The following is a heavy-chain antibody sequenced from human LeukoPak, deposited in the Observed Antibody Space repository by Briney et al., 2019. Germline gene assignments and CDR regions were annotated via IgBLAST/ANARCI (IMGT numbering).Heavy chain of an antibody. CDR3: ANNCYDSSGYYMVDY. Sequence: RGSLRLSCAASGFTFSSYAMHWVRQAPGKGLEWVAVISYDGSNKYYANSVKGRFTISRDNSKNTLYLQMNSLRAEDTAVYYCANNCYDSSGYYMVDYWGQGTLVTVSS. J-gene: IGHJ4*02. D-gene: IGHD3-22*01. CDR2: ISYDGSNK. CDR1: GFTFSSYA. V-gene: IGHV3-30-3*01.